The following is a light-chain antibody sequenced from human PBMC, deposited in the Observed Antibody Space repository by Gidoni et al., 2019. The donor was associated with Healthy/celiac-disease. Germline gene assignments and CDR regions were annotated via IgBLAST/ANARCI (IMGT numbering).Light chain of an antibody. V-gene: IGLV2-14*01. CDR3: SSYASSSTWV. CDR2: DVS. CDR1: SSDVGGYNS. J-gene: IGLJ3*02. Sequence: QSPLSLPASVSGSPRQSITISCTGTSSDVGGYNSVSWYQQHPDKAPKLMIYDVSNRPSGVSTRFSGSKSGNTASLTISGLQAEDEADYCCSSYASSSTWVFGGGTKLTVL.